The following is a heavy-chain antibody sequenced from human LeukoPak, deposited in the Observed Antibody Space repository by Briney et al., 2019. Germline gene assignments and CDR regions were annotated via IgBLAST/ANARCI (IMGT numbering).Heavy chain of an antibody. CDR3: ARDEPGTTWIQPVPGSYYFDY. J-gene: IGHJ4*02. D-gene: IGHD5-18*01. CDR2: IYASVST. Sequence: PSETLSLTCAVSGGSISSYYWSWIRQPAGKGLGWIGRIYASVSTNYNPSLKSRVTMSVDTSKNQFSLKLSSVTAADTAVYYCARDEPGTTWIQPVPGSYYFDYWGQGTLVTVSS. V-gene: IGHV4-4*07. CDR1: GGSISSYY.